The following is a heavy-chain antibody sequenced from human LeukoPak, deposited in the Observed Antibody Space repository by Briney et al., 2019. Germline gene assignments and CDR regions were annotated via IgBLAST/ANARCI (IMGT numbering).Heavy chain of an antibody. V-gene: IGHV4-34*01. D-gene: IGHD3-22*01. Sequence: PSETLSLTCAVYGGSFSGYYWSWIRQPPGKGLKWIGEISHSGSTNYNPSLKSRVTISVDTSKNQFPLKLSSVTAADTAVYYCARGRPYYDSSGYYLTYHFDYWGQGTLVTVSS. CDR2: ISHSGST. J-gene: IGHJ4*02. CDR1: GGSFSGYY. CDR3: ARGRPYYDSSGYYLTYHFDY.